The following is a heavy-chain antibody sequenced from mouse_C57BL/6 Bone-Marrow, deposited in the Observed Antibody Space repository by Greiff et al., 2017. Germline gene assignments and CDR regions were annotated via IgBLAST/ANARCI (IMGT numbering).Heavy chain of an antibody. CDR2: IWGVGST. J-gene: IGHJ4*01. Sequence: VQRVESGPGLVAPSQSLSITCTVSGFSLTSYGVDWVRQSPGKGLEWLGVIWGVGSTNYNSALNSRLSIRKDNSKSQVFLKMNSLQTDDTAMYYCARDSYYDAMDYWGQGTSVTVSS. V-gene: IGHV2-6*01. CDR1: GFSLTSYG. CDR3: ARDSYYDAMDY.